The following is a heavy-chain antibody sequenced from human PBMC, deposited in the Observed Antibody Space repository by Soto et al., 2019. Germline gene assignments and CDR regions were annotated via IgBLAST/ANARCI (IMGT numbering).Heavy chain of an antibody. CDR1: GGSFSGYY. J-gene: IGHJ6*02. Sequence: QVQLQQWGAGLLKPSETLSLTCAVNGGSFSGYYWSWIRQPPGKGLEWIGEINHSGSTSYNPSLKSRVIISGDXXKXQXXLELRSVTAADTAVYYCARGMGSGWPKEPLYGMDVWGQGTTVTVSS. CDR2: INHSGST. V-gene: IGHV4-34*01. D-gene: IGHD6-19*01. CDR3: ARGMGSGWPKEPLYGMDV.